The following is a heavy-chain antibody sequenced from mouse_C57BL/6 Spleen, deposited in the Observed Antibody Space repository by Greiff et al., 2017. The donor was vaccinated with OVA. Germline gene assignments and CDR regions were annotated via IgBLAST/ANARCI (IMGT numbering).Heavy chain of an antibody. V-gene: IGHV1-50*01. CDR3: ARFHSDAAGDY. CDR1: GYTFTSYW. CDR2: IDPSDGYT. Sequence: QVQLQQPGAELVKPGASVKLSCKASGYTFTSYWMQWVKQRPGQGLEWIGEIDPSDGYTNYTQKFKGKATLTVDTSSSTAYMQLSSLTSEDSAVYYGARFHSDAAGDYWGQGTTLTVSS. J-gene: IGHJ2*01.